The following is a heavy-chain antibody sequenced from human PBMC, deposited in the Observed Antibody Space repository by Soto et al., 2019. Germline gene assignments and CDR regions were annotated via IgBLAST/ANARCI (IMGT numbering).Heavy chain of an antibody. CDR3: ARHEWGGWDKDFDY. V-gene: IGHV4-59*08. D-gene: IGHD6-19*01. Sequence: TSETLSLTCTVSGGSISSYGWSWIRQPPGKGLEWIGYIYYSGSTNYNPSLKSRVTISVDTSKNQFSLKLSSVTAADTAVYYCARHEWGGWDKDFDYWGQGTLVTVSS. J-gene: IGHJ4*02. CDR1: GGSISSYG. CDR2: IYYSGST.